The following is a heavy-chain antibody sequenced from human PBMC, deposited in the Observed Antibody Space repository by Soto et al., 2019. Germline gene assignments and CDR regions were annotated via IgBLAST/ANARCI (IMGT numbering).Heavy chain of an antibody. CDR3: ARLRYNWNDGPNYYYYGMDV. J-gene: IGHJ6*02. CDR1: GYSFSTYW. V-gene: IGHV5-51*01. Sequence: PGESLKISCKGSGYSFSTYWIGWVRQTPGKGLEWIASIYPSDSDTRYSPSFQGQVTISADKSISTAYLQWSSLKASDTAMYYYARLRYNWNDGPNYYYYGMDVWGQGTTVTVSS. CDR2: IYPSDSDT. D-gene: IGHD1-1*01.